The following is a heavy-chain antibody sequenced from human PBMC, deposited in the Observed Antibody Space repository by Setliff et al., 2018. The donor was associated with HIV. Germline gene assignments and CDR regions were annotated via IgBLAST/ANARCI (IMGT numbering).Heavy chain of an antibody. J-gene: IGHJ4*02. CDR2: IYDNEKT. CDR1: GGVSGGDMGVHD. V-gene: IGHV4-61*08. Sequence: PSETLSLTCSVSGGVSGGDMGVHDWSWIRQPPGKGLEWIGYIYDNEKTSYNPSLKSRVTITVDTSKNQISLQLTSVTAEDTALYYCARLPQDWGQGTLVTVSS. CDR3: ARLPQD.